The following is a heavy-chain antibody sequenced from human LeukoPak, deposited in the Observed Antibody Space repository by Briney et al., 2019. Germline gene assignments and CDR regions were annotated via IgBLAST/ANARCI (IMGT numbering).Heavy chain of an antibody. D-gene: IGHD4-17*01. V-gene: IGHV4-34*01. J-gene: IGHJ2*01. CDR1: GGSFSGSY. CDR2: INHSGST. CDR3: ARGGDGDYSTRYFDL. Sequence: SETLSLTCAVYGGSFSGSYWRWSWIRQPPGKGLEWIGEINHSGSTNYNPSLESRVSISVDTSKNQFSLRLSSVTAADTAVYYCARGGDGDYSTRYFDLWGRGTLVTVSS.